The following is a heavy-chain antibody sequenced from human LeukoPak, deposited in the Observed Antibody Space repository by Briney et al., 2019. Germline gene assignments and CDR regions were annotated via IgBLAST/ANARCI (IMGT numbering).Heavy chain of an antibody. CDR2: INSDGSST. V-gene: IGHV3-74*01. Sequence: PGGSLRLSCAASGFTFSSYWMHWVRQAPGKGLVWVSRINSDGSSTSYADSVEGRFTISRDNAKNTLYLQMNSLRAEDTAVYYCARDPSRPSRFDYWGRGTLVTVSS. CDR1: GFTFSSYW. D-gene: IGHD6-6*01. J-gene: IGHJ4*02. CDR3: ARDPSRPSRFDY.